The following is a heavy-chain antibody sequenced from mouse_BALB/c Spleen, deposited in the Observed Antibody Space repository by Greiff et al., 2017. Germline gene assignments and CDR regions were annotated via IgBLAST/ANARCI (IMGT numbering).Heavy chain of an antibody. D-gene: IGHD2-13*01. CDR1: GYTFTNYW. J-gene: IGHJ2*01. V-gene: IGHV1-63*02. CDR3: ARRGDGDGEGRFDY. Sequence: QVQLQQSGAELVRPGTSVKMSCKAAGYTFTNYWIGWVKQRPGHGLEWIGDIYPGGGYTNYNEKFKGKATLTADTSSSTAYMQRSSLTSEDSAIYYGARRGDGDGEGRFDYWGQGTTLTVSS. CDR2: IYPGGGYT.